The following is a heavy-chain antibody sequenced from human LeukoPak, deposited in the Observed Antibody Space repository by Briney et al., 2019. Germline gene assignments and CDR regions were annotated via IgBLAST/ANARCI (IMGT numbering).Heavy chain of an antibody. CDR2: INHSGST. CDR1: GGSFSGYY. CDR3: ARGNLGYCTNGVCERFDY. V-gene: IGHV4-34*01. Sequence: SETLSLTCAVYGGSFSGYYWSWIRQPPAEVLEWIGEINHSGSTNYNPSLKSRVTISVDTSKNQFSLKLSSVTAADTAVYYCARGNLGYCTNGVCERFDYWGQGTLVTVYS. D-gene: IGHD2-8*01. J-gene: IGHJ4*02.